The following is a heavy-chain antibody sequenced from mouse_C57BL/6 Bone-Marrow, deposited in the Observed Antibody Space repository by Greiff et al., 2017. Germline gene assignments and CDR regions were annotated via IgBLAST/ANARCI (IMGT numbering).Heavy chain of an antibody. V-gene: IGHV1-59*01. Sequence: VQLQQPGAELVRPGTSVKLSCKASGYTFTSYWMHWVKQRPGQGLEWIGVIDPSDSYTNYNQKFKGKATLTVDTSSSTAYMQLSSLTSEDSAVYYCARCYGSRNWYFDVWGTGTTVTVSS. D-gene: IGHD1-1*01. CDR3: ARCYGSRNWYFDV. CDR2: IDPSDSYT. CDR1: GYTFTSYW. J-gene: IGHJ1*03.